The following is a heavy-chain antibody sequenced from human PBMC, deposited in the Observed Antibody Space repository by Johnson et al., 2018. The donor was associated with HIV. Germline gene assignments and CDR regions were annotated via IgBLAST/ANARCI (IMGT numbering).Heavy chain of an antibody. D-gene: IGHD3-22*01. Sequence: VQLVESGGGLVQPGGSLRLSCAASGFTFSSYAMSWVRQAPGKGLEWVSAISGSGGSTYYADSVKGRFTISRDNSKNTLYLQMNSLRAEDTAVYYCAREHRYYYDSSGYYRGDAFDIWGQGTMVTVSS. CDR1: GFTFSSYA. J-gene: IGHJ3*02. V-gene: IGHV3-23*04. CDR2: ISGSGGST. CDR3: AREHRYYYDSSGYYRGDAFDI.